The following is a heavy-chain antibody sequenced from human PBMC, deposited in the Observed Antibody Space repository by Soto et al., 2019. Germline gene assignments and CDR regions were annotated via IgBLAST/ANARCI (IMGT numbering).Heavy chain of an antibody. CDR1: GFTFSSYA. Sequence: EVQLLESGGGSVQPGGSLRLSCAASGFTFSSYAMSWVRQAPGKGLEWVSVISGSGGSTYYADSVKGRFTISRDNSKNTLYLQMNSLRAEDTAVFYCAKAQAAAGVSDYWGQGTLVTVSS. CDR2: ISGSGGST. D-gene: IGHD6-13*01. CDR3: AKAQAAAGVSDY. V-gene: IGHV3-23*01. J-gene: IGHJ4*02.